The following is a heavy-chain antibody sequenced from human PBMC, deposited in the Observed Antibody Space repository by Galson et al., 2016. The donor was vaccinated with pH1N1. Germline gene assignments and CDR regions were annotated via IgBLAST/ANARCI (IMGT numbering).Heavy chain of an antibody. V-gene: IGHV3-30*04. CDR3: ARDSAYYDNSDYYNPNLAGNWFGP. CDR2: ISYDESNK. D-gene: IGHD3-22*01. Sequence: SLRLSCAATGFTFSRYPMHWVRQAPGKGLEWLAIISYDESNKIYTDSVQGRFTISRDNSKNTLYLLMNRLTAEDTAVYYCARDSAYYDNSDYYNPNLAGNWFGPWGQGTLVTVSS. J-gene: IGHJ5*02. CDR1: GFTFSRYP.